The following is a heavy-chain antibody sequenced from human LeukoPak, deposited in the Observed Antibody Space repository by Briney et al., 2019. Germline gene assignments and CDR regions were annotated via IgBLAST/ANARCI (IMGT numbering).Heavy chain of an antibody. CDR1: GYTFTKYY. D-gene: IGHD3-16*01. CDR3: ARGGPLFGGLPADFGWSDP. V-gene: IGHV1-2*02. CDR2: INPNSGAT. Sequence: GASVKVSCKASGYTFTKYYIYWVRQAPGQGLEWMGWINPNSGATNYAQKFQGRVTMTRDTSISTAYMELSRLRSDDTAVYYCARGGPLFGGLPADFGWSDPWGRGALVTVSS. J-gene: IGHJ5*02.